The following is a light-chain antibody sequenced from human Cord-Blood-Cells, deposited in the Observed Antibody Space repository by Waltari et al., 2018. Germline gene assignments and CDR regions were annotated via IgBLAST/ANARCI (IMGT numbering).Light chain of an antibody. CDR1: QSVLYSSNNKNY. CDR3: QQYYSTPFT. Sequence: DIVMTPSPDSLAVSLGERATINCKSSQSVLYSSNNKNYLAWYQQKPGQPPQLLIYWASTRESGVPDRFSGSGSGTDFTLTISSLQAEDVAVYYCQQYYSTPFTFGPGTKVDIK. J-gene: IGKJ3*01. V-gene: IGKV4-1*01. CDR2: WAS.